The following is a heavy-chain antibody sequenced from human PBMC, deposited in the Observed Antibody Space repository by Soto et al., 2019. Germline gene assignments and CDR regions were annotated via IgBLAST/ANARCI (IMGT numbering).Heavy chain of an antibody. J-gene: IGHJ2*01. V-gene: IGHV3-72*01. CDR2: TRNKANSYTT. CDR3: ARGYCSNGVCYRYIDL. CDR1: GFTFSDHY. D-gene: IGHD2-8*01. Sequence: PGGSLRLSCAASGFTFSDHYMDWGRQAPGKGLEWVGRTRNKANSYTTEYAASVKGRFTISRDDSKNSLYLQMNSLKTEDTAVYYCARGYCSNGVCYRYIDLWGRGTLVTVSS.